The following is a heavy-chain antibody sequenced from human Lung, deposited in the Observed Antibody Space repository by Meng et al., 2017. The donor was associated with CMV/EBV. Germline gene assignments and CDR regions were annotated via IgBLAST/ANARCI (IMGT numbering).Heavy chain of an antibody. CDR1: GGSNSSSSYY. CDR2: IYFSGNT. CDR3: VTETGYNYDN. D-gene: IGHD5-24*01. Sequence: QLHVQEAGPGPVQPSGPRALTCGVSGGSNSSSSYYWGWIRQSPGKGLEWIGSIYFSGNTYYNPSLKSRVTMSVGTAQNKFSLTLRSVTAADTAVYYCVTETGYNYDNWGQGALVTVSS. V-gene: IGHV4-39*07. J-gene: IGHJ4*02.